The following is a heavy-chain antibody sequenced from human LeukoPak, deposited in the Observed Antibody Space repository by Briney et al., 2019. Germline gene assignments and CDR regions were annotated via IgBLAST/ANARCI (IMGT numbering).Heavy chain of an antibody. D-gene: IGHD3-10*01. CDR2: INSDGSST. J-gene: IGHJ4*02. CDR1: GFIFSSYW. CDR3: ARVRGVIYYFDY. V-gene: IGHV3-74*01. Sequence: GGSLRLSCAASGFIFSSYWMHWVRQAPGKGLVWVSRINSDGSSTSYADSVKGRFTISRDNAKNTLYLQMNSLRAEDTAVYYCARVRGVIYYFDYWGQGTLVTVSS.